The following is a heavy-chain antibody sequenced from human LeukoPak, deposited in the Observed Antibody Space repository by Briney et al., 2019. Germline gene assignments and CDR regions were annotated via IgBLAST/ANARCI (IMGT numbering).Heavy chain of an antibody. CDR3: ARLEYYFDSTGYFDY. CDR1: GFVFDDYG. Sequence: GGSLRLSCAASGFVFDDYGMSWVRQVPGKGLEWVSTVNWNGDSTGYADSVKGRFTISRDNAKNSLYLQMNSLRAEDTALYYCARLEYYFDSTGYFDYWGQGTLVTVSS. V-gene: IGHV3-20*04. D-gene: IGHD3-22*01. CDR2: VNWNGDST. J-gene: IGHJ4*02.